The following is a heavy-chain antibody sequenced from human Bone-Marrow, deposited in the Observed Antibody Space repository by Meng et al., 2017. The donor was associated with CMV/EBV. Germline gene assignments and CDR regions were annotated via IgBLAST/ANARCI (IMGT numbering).Heavy chain of an antibody. CDR3: ARDDIVVVPAAINTPLYYYYYGMDV. Sequence: GESLKISWAASGFTFSSYEMNWVRQAPGKGLEWVSYISSSGSTIYYADSVKGRFTISRDNAKNSLYLQMNSLRAEDTAVYYCARDDIVVVPAAINTPLYYYYYGMDVWGQGTTVTVSS. V-gene: IGHV3-48*03. CDR1: GFTFSSYE. J-gene: IGHJ6*02. D-gene: IGHD2-2*01. CDR2: ISSSGSTI.